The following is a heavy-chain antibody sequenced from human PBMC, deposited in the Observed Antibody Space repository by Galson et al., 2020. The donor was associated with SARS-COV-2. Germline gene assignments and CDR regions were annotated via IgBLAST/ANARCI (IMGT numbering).Heavy chain of an antibody. D-gene: IGHD6-19*01. CDR3: AKGAGDFDY. Sequence: QLGESLKISCAASGFTFSIYGMHWVRQAPGKGLEWVAVIWYDGSNKYYADSVKGRFTISRDNSKNTLYLQMNSLRAEDTAVYYCAKGAGDFDYWGQGTLVTVSS. CDR1: GFTFSIYG. V-gene: IGHV3-33*06. J-gene: IGHJ4*02. CDR2: IWYDGSNK.